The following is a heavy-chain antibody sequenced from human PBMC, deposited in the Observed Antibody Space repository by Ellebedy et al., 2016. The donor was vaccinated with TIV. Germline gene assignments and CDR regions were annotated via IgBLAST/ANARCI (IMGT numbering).Heavy chain of an antibody. CDR1: GFTFDDYA. D-gene: IGHD2-2*01. V-gene: IGHV3-9*01. Sequence: PGGSLRLSCAASGFTFDDYAMHWVRQAPGKGLEWVSGISYNSGTQGYADSVKGRFTISRDNAKKSLYLQMNSLRAGDTALYYCPKESCIGTSCYVSFDYWGQGTLVTVSS. CDR3: PKESCIGTSCYVSFDY. CDR2: ISYNSGTQ. J-gene: IGHJ4*02.